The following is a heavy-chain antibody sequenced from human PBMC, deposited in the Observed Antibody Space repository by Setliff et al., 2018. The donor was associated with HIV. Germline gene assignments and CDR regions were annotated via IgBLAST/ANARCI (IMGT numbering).Heavy chain of an antibody. D-gene: IGHD5-18*01. V-gene: IGHV4-30-2*06. CDR3: ARLDSDNPDSSYWFFDL. CDR1: GGSISSGGYS. J-gene: IGHJ2*01. Sequence: KPSETLSLTCAVSGGSISSGGYSWSWIRQSPGKGLEWIGYIYHTGNTYYNPSLKSRITISLDRSQNHFSLRLTSVAAADTAIYYCARLDSDNPDSSYWFFDLWGRGTLVTVSS. CDR2: IYHTGNT.